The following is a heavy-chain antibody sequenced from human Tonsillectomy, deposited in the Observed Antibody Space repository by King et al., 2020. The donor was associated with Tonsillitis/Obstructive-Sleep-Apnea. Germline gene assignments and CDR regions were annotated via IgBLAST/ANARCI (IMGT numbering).Heavy chain of an antibody. CDR2: INHSGST. Sequence: VQLQQWGAGLLKPSETLSLTCAVYGGSFSGYYWSWIRQPPGKGREWIGEINHSGSTNYNPSLQSRVTISVDTSKNQFSLKLTSVTAADTAVYYCASRLGYCGGGSCYGGSSWFDPWGQGTLVTVSS. CDR1: GGSFSGYY. J-gene: IGHJ5*02. CDR3: ASRLGYCGGGSCYGGSSWFDP. D-gene: IGHD2-15*01. V-gene: IGHV4-34*01.